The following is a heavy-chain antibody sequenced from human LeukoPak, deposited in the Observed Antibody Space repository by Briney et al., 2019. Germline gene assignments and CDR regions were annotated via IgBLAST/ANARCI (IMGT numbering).Heavy chain of an antibody. CDR1: GFTFSSFW. V-gene: IGHV3-7*01. CDR2: IKQDGSEK. Sequence: GGSLRLSCVASGFTFSSFWMSWVRQAPEKGLEWVANIKQDGSEKYYVDSVKGRFTISRDNARNSLYLQMNSLRAEDTALYYCASLYDYGGDSDFDFWGQGTQVTVSS. J-gene: IGHJ4*02. D-gene: IGHD4-23*01. CDR3: ASLYDYGGDSDFDF.